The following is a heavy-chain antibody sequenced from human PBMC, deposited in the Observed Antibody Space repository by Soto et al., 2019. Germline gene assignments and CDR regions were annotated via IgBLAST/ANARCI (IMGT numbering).Heavy chain of an antibody. D-gene: IGHD6-6*01. V-gene: IGHV3-33*08. J-gene: IGHJ4*02. Sequence: GGSLRLSCAASGFTFSSYGMHWVRQAPGKGLEWVAVIWYDGSNKYYADSVKGRFTISRDNSKNTLYLQMNSLRAEDTAVYYCARDSKQLGYFDYWGQGTLVTVSS. CDR1: GFTFSSYG. CDR3: ARDSKQLGYFDY. CDR2: IWYDGSNK.